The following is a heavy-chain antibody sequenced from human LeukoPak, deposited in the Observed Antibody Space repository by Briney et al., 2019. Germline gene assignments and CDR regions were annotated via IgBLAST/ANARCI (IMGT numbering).Heavy chain of an antibody. V-gene: IGHV3-30*02. J-gene: IGHJ4*02. CDR1: GFTFSSYG. D-gene: IGHD3-10*01. CDR3: ASGVYGSTDY. CDR2: IRYDGSNK. Sequence: GGSLRLSCAASGFTFSSYGMHWVRQAPGKGLEWVAFIRYDGSNKYYADSVKGRFTISRDNAKNTLYLEMNSLRSDDTAVYYCASGVYGSTDYWGQGTLVTVSS.